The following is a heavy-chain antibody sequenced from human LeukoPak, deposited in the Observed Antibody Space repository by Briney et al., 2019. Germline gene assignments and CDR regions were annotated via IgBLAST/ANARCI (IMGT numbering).Heavy chain of an antibody. CDR1: GYTFTGYF. V-gene: IGHV1-2*02. Sequence: ASVKVSCKASGYTFTGYFIHWVRQAPGQGLECMGWINPNSGGTNYAQKFQGRVTMTRDTSISTAYMELSRLRSDDTAVYYCARVDTVRVDYWGQGTLVTVSS. J-gene: IGHJ4*02. CDR2: INPNSGGT. D-gene: IGHD2-2*03. CDR3: ARVDTVRVDY.